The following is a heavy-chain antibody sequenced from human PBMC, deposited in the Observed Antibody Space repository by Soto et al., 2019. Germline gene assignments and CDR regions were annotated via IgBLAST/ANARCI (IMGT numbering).Heavy chain of an antibody. CDR2: ISGSGGSA. Sequence: GGSLRLSCAASGFTFSSYAMSWVRQAPGKGLEWVSAISGSGGSAYYADSVKGRFTISRDNSKNTLYLQMNSLRAEDTAVYYCAKSTGVYYDFWSGYSYGMDVWGQGTTVTVSS. CDR1: GFTFSSYA. CDR3: AKSTGVYYDFWSGYSYGMDV. D-gene: IGHD3-3*01. V-gene: IGHV3-23*01. J-gene: IGHJ6*02.